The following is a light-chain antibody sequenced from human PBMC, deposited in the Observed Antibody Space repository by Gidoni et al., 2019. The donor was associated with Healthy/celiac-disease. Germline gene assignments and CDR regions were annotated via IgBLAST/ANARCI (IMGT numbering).Light chain of an antibody. V-gene: IGKV3-20*01. CDR2: GAS. CDR3: QQDGSSPRT. CDR1: QSVSSSY. J-gene: IGKJ1*01. Sequence: IVLTQSPGTLALSPGERATLSCRASQSVSSSYLAWYQQKPGQALRLLIYGASSRATGIPDFTLTISRLEPEDFAVYYCQQDGSSPRTFGQGTKVEIK.